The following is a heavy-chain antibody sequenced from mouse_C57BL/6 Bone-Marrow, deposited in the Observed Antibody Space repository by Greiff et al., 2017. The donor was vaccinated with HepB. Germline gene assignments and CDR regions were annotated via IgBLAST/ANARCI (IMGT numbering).Heavy chain of an antibody. J-gene: IGHJ2*01. V-gene: IGHV5-4*01. CDR3: ARESH. Sequence: EVKLVESGGGLVKPGGSLKLSCAASGFTFSSYAMSWVRQTPEKRLEWVATISDGGSYTYYPDNVKGRFTISRDNAKNNLYLQMSHLKSEDTAMYYCARESHWGQGTTLTVSS. CDR1: GFTFSSYA. CDR2: ISDGGSYT.